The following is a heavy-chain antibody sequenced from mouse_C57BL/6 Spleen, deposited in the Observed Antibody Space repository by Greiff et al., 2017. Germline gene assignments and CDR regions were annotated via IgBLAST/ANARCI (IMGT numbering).Heavy chain of an antibody. Sequence: EVKVVESGGGLVKPGGSLKLSCAASGFTFSDYGMHWVRQAPEKGLEWVAYISSGSSTIYYADTVKGRFTISRDNAKNTLFLQMTCLRSEYTAIYYCARRGYYVSSPDWYFDVWGTGTTVTVSS. CDR1: GFTFSDYG. CDR3: ARRGYYVSSPDWYFDV. J-gene: IGHJ1*03. D-gene: IGHD1-1*01. V-gene: IGHV5-17*01. CDR2: ISSGSSTI.